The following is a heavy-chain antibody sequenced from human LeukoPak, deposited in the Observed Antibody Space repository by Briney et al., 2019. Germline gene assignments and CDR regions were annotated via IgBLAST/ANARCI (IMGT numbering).Heavy chain of an antibody. CDR1: GGSFSGYY. V-gene: IGHV4-34*01. CDR3: ARRNYGSGSYYNVPSWFDP. Sequence: PSETLSLTCAVYGGSFSGYYWSWIRQPPGKGLEWIGEINHSGGTNYNPSLKSRVTISVDTSKNQFSLKLSSVTAADTAVYYCARRNYGSGSYYNVPSWFDPWGQGTLVTVSS. CDR2: INHSGGT. J-gene: IGHJ5*02. D-gene: IGHD3-10*01.